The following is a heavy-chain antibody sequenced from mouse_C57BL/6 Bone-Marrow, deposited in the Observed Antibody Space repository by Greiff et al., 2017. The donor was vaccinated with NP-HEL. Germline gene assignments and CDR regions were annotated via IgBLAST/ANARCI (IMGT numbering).Heavy chain of an antibody. CDR3: ARPYYYGSSYAWFAY. D-gene: IGHD1-1*01. CDR1: GYTFTSYW. CDR2: IDPNSGGT. J-gene: IGHJ3*01. V-gene: IGHV1-72*01. Sequence: VQLQQPGAELVKPGASVKLSCKASGYTFTSYWMHWVKQRPGRSLEWIGRIDPNSGGTKYNEKFKSKATLTVDKPSSTAYMQLSSLTSEDSAVYYCARPYYYGSSYAWFAYWGQGTLVTVSA.